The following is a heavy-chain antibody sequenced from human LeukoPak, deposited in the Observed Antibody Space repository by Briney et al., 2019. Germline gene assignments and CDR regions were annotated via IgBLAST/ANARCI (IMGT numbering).Heavy chain of an antibody. J-gene: IGHJ4*02. CDR2: IKQDGSDT. V-gene: IGHV3-7*01. Sequence: AGGSLRLSCAASGFTFSNYWMSWVRQAPGKGLEWVGKIKQDGSDTMYVDSVKGRFTISRDNAKKSLYLQLSGLRAEDTAVYYCARMFTTSSRSLLLYWGQGALVTVSS. CDR3: ARMFTTSSRSLLLY. D-gene: IGHD6-6*01. CDR1: GFTFSNYW.